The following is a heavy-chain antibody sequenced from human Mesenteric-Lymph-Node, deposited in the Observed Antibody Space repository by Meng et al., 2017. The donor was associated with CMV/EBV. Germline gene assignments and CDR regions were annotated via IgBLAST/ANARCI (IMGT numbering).Heavy chain of an antibody. V-gene: IGHV3-7*01. CDR2: IKQDGSEK. Sequence: GESLKISCAASGFTFSNYAIHWVRQAPGKGLEWVANIKQDGSEKYYVDSVKGRFTISRDNAKNSLYLQMNSLRAEDTAVYYCARDALYQLLGAYGMDVWGQGTTVTVSS. J-gene: IGHJ6*02. D-gene: IGHD2-2*01. CDR3: ARDALYQLLGAYGMDV. CDR1: GFTFSNYA.